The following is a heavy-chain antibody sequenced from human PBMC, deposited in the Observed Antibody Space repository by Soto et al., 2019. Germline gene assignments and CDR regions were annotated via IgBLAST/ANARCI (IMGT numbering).Heavy chain of an antibody. J-gene: IGHJ4*02. CDR3: ARDFSPWWFGKGPKGPYDY. V-gene: IGHV1-18*01. D-gene: IGHD3-10*01. Sequence: EASVKVSCKASGYTFTSYGISWVRQAPGQGLEWMGWISAYNGNTNYAQKLQGRVTMTTDTSTSTAYMELRSLRSDDTAVYYCARDFSPWWFGKGPKGPYDYWGQGTLVTVSS. CDR1: GYTFTSYG. CDR2: ISAYNGNT.